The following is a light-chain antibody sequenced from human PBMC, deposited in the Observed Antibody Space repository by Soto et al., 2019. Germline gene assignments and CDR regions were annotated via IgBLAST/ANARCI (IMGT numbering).Light chain of an antibody. CDR1: QRISAF. CDR2: SAS. Sequence: DIQMTQSPSSMSTFVGESVTITCHASQRISAFLNWYHQKPGKAPKLLIYSASYLQSGVPSNFSGSGSGTDFTLSIVTLQPEDSGTYFCQQSYRLPLTFGGGTKVA. J-gene: IGKJ4*01. CDR3: QQSYRLPLT. V-gene: IGKV1-39*01.